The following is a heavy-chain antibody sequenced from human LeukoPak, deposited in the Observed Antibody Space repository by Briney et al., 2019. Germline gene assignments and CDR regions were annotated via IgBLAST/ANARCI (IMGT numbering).Heavy chain of an antibody. CDR1: GGSISSSNYY. J-gene: IGHJ4*02. D-gene: IGHD3-3*01. CDR3: ARVPYYDFWSGYFDY. Sequence: SETLSLTCSVSGGSISSSNYYWGWIRQPPGKGLEWIGSIYYSGSTYYNPSLKSRVTISVDTSKNQFSLKLSSVTAADTAVYYCARVPYYDFWSGYFDYWGQGTLVTVSS. V-gene: IGHV4-39*07. CDR2: IYYSGST.